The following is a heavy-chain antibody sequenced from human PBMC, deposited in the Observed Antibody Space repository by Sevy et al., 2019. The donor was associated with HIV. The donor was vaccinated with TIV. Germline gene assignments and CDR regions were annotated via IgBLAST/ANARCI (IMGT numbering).Heavy chain of an antibody. CDR3: ARDSVLSPRVFDS. D-gene: IGHD3-10*01. Sequence: SETLSLTCTVSGGSMSSYFWSWIRQPPGKGLEWIGYIYYTGTTNYNPSLKSRLTMSLDTSKNRFSLKLTAATAADTAVYYCARDSVLSPRVFDSWGQGTLVTVSS. CDR2: IYYTGTT. CDR1: GGSMSSYF. J-gene: IGHJ4*02. V-gene: IGHV4-59*01.